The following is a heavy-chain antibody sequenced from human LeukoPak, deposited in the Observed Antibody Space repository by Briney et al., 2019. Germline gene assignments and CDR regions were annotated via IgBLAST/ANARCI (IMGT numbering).Heavy chain of an antibody. CDR2: IWYDGSNK. D-gene: IGHD2-15*01. Sequence: PGGSLRLSCAASGFTFSSYGMHWVRQAPGKGLEGVAVIWYDGSNKYYADSVKGRFTISRDNSKNTLYLQMNSLRAEDTAVYYCARVRHCSGGSCYYFDYWGQGTLVTVSS. V-gene: IGHV3-33*01. CDR3: ARVRHCSGGSCYYFDY. CDR1: GFTFSSYG. J-gene: IGHJ4*02.